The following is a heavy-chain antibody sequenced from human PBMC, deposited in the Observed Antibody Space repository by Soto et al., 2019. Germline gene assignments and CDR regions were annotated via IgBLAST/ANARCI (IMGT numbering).Heavy chain of an antibody. CDR2: INHSGST. D-gene: IGHD3-16*01. CDR3: ARGFRIMITFGGVTRPSGYYYGMDV. Sequence: SETLSLTCAVYGGSFSGYYWSWIRQPPGKGLEWIGEINHSGSTNYNPSLKSRVTISVDTSKNQFSLKLSSVTAADTAVYYCARGFRIMITFGGVTRPSGYYYGMDVWGQGTTVTVS. J-gene: IGHJ6*02. V-gene: IGHV4-34*01. CDR1: GGSFSGYY.